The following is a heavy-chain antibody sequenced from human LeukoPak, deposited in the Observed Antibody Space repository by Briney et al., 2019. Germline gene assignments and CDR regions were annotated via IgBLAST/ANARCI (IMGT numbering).Heavy chain of an antibody. Sequence: SETLSLTCTVSGASVSRYYWNWIRQSPGKGLEWIGYVYDSGSISFNPSLKSRVTISIDTSKNQFSLKLSSVTAADTAVYYCAIGIAAAGTEYWGQGTLVTVSS. V-gene: IGHV4-59*02. J-gene: IGHJ4*02. CDR1: GASVSRYY. D-gene: IGHD6-13*01. CDR3: AIGIAAAGTEY. CDR2: VYDSGSI.